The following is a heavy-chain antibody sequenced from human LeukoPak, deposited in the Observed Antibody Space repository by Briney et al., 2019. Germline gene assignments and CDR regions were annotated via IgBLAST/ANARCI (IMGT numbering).Heavy chain of an antibody. CDR3: ARHVSSGWYYYYYGMDV. J-gene: IGHJ6*02. CDR2: IYPGDSDT. D-gene: IGHD6-19*01. CDR1: GYSFTSYW. Sequence: GESLKISCKGSGYSFTSYWIGWVRPMPGKGLEWMGIIYPGDSDTRYSPSFQGQVTISADKSISTAYLQWSSLKASDTAMYYCARHVSSGWYYYYYGMDVWGQGTTVTVSS. V-gene: IGHV5-51*01.